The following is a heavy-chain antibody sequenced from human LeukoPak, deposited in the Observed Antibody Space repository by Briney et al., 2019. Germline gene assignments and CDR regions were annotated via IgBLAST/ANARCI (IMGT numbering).Heavy chain of an antibody. V-gene: IGHV3-53*04. J-gene: IGHJ4*02. Sequence: GGSLRLSCAASGFTISNNYMSWVRQAPGKGLEWVSVIYSGGSTYYADSVKGRFTISRHNSKNTLYLQMNSLRAEDTAVYYCAREGFSISWFSLDCWGQGTLVTVSS. CDR3: AREGFSISWFSLDC. CDR1: GFTISNNY. D-gene: IGHD6-13*01. CDR2: IYSGGST.